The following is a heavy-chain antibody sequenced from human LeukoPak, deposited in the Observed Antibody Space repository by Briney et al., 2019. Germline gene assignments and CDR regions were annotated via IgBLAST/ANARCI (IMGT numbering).Heavy chain of an antibody. Sequence: GSLRLSCTVSGGSISSSSYYWGWIRQPPGKGLEWIGSIYYSGSTYYNPSLKSRVTISVDTSKNQFSLKLSSVTAADTAVYYCARSGYDLGILRYYYYYMDVWGKGTTVTVSS. CDR2: IYYSGST. CDR1: GGSISSSSYY. J-gene: IGHJ6*03. D-gene: IGHD5-12*01. V-gene: IGHV4-39*07. CDR3: ARSGYDLGILRYYYYYMDV.